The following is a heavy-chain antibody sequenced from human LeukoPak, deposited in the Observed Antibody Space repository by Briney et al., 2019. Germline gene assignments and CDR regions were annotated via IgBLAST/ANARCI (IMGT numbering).Heavy chain of an antibody. CDR3: ARMGLGVDAFDI. Sequence: GGSLRLSCAASGFTFSSYSMNWVRQAPGKGLEWVSYISSSSTIYYADSVKGRFTISRDNAKNSLYLQMNSLRAEDTAVYYCARMGLGVDAFDIWGQGTMVTVSS. V-gene: IGHV3-48*01. CDR2: ISSSSTI. CDR1: GFTFSSYS. D-gene: IGHD3/OR15-3a*01. J-gene: IGHJ3*02.